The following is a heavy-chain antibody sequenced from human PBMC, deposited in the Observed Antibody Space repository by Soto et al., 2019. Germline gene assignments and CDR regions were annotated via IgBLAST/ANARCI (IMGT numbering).Heavy chain of an antibody. V-gene: IGHV1-8*01. CDR1: GYTFTSYD. J-gene: IGHJ3*02. Sequence: ASVKVSCKASGYTFTSYDINWVRQATGQGLEWMGWMNPNRGNTGYAQKFQGRVTMTRNTSIRTAYMELSSLRSEDTAVYYCATLHYDMSARAFDIWGQGTMVTVSS. D-gene: IGHD3-9*01. CDR2: MNPNRGNT. CDR3: ATLHYDMSARAFDI.